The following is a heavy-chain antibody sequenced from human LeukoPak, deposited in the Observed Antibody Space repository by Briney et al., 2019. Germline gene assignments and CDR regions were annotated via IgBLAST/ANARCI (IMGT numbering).Heavy chain of an antibody. J-gene: IGHJ3*02. D-gene: IGHD6-19*01. CDR3: ARVRSGWNHDAFDI. Sequence: PSETLSLTCTVSGGSLSSYYWSWIRQPAGKGLEWIGRIYTSGSTNYNPSLKSRVTMSVDTSKNQFSLKLSSVTAADTAVYYCARVRSGWNHDAFDIWGQGTMVTVSS. V-gene: IGHV4-4*07. CDR1: GGSLSSYY. CDR2: IYTSGST.